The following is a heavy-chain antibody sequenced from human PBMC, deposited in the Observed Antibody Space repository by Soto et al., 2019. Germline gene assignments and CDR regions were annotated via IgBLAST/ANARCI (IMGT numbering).Heavy chain of an antibody. CDR2: IAWNNGNI. Sequence: EVQLVESGGGLVQPGRSLRLSCEASGFTFGDYAMQWVRQASGKGLEWVSGIAWNNGNIGYADSVKGRFTISRDNAKNSLYLQMNSLRPEDTALYYCAKDILAARTFYGLDVWGQGTAVTVSS. V-gene: IGHV3-9*01. J-gene: IGHJ6*02. D-gene: IGHD6-6*01. CDR1: GFTFGDYA. CDR3: AKDILAARTFYGLDV.